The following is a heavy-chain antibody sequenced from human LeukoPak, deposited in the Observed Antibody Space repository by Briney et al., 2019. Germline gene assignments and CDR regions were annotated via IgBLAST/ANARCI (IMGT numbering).Heavy chain of an antibody. J-gene: IGHJ3*02. D-gene: IGHD3-10*01. CDR1: GGSISSYA. Sequence: SETLSLTRSVSGGSISSYAWSWIRRPPGKGLEWIGHIYRSGGTNYNPSLKSRLTISVDSSKNQFSLKLSSVTAADTAVYYCAKNRGNARDAFDIWGQGTVVTVSA. CDR2: IYRSGGT. V-gene: IGHV4-59*01. CDR3: AKNRGNARDAFDI.